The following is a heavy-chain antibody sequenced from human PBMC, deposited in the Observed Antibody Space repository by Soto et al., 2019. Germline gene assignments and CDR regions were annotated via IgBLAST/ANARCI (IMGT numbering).Heavy chain of an antibody. D-gene: IGHD2-21*02. J-gene: IGHJ5*02. CDR2: VYYSGVT. CDR1: GVSISNYY. CDR3: VRDLTVGGFFDP. Sequence: PSETLSLTCTVSGVSISNYYWTWIRQPPGKALEWIGYVYYSGVTNYNPSLKSRLTMYVDTSKNQFPLKLSSVTAADTAVYYCVRDLTVGGFFDPWGQGTLVTVSS. V-gene: IGHV4-59*01.